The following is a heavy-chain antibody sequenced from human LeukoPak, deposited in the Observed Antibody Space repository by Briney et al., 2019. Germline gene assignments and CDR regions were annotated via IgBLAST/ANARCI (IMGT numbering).Heavy chain of an antibody. V-gene: IGHV4-39*07. Sequence: SETLSLTCIVSGGSISSSSYYWGWIRQPPGKGLEWIGSIYYSGSTYYNPSLKSRVTISVDTSKNQFSLKLSSVTAADTAVYYCARDSPNVLLWFGELGGMDVWGKGTTVTVSS. CDR2: IYYSGST. CDR3: ARDSPNVLLWFGELGGMDV. D-gene: IGHD3-10*01. J-gene: IGHJ6*03. CDR1: GGSISSSSYY.